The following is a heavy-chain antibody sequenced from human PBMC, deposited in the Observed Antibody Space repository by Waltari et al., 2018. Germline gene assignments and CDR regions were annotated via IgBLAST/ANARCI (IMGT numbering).Heavy chain of an antibody. CDR3: VKGGYIISDY. J-gene: IGHJ4*02. V-gene: IGHV3-21*02. CDR2: MASGRVYL. D-gene: IGHD3-22*01. Sequence: EVQLVESGGGLVKPGGSLTLSCEASGFTFNSVSMTWVRQAPGKGLEWLSTMASGRVYLFYAVSVRGRFTISRDNARSTVNLRMNSLRTEDTAVYYCVKGGYIISDYWGQGIQVIVSS. CDR1: GFTFNSVS.